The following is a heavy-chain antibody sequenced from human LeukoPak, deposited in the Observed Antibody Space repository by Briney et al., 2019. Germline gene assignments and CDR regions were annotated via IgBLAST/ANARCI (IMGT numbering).Heavy chain of an antibody. J-gene: IGHJ4*02. CDR1: GFTFSSYS. CDR2: ISSSSSYI. D-gene: IGHD2-2*01. Sequence: GGSLRLSCAASGFTFSSYSMNWVRQAPGKGLEWVSSISSSSSYIYYADSVKGRFTISRDNAKNSLYLQMNSLRAEDTAVYYCARGGVVIPAAIKGYWGQGTLVTVSS. CDR3: ARGGVVIPAAIKGY. V-gene: IGHV3-21*01.